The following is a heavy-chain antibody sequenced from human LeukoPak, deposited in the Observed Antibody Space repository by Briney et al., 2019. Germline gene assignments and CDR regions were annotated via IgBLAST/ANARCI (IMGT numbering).Heavy chain of an antibody. CDR3: ARATKPRGYSYGYEDY. V-gene: IGHV3-20*04. CDR1: GFTFDDYG. D-gene: IGHD5-18*01. Sequence: GGSLRLSCAAPGFTFDDYGMSWVRQAPGKGLEWVSGINWNGGSTGYADSVKGRFTISRDNAKNSLYLQMNSLRAEDTALYYCARATKPRGYSYGYEDYWGQGTLVTVSS. CDR2: INWNGGST. J-gene: IGHJ4*02.